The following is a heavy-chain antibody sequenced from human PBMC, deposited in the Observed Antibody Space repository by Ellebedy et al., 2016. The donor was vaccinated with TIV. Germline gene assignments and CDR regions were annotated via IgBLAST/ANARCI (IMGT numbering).Heavy chain of an antibody. D-gene: IGHD1-1*01. Sequence: GESLKISCQGSAYSFTTYWIGWVRQMPGIGLQWMGIIYPGDSETITRYSPSFQGHVTISVDNSINTAYLQWSSLKASDTAMYYCARQGERPFDFWGQGTLVTVSS. CDR1: AYSFTTYW. CDR3: ARQGERPFDF. CDR2: IYPGDSETIT. V-gene: IGHV5-51*01. J-gene: IGHJ4*02.